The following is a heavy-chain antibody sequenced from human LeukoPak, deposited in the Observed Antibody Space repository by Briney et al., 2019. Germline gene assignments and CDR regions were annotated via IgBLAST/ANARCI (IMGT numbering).Heavy chain of an antibody. CDR3: ARVGGMTAETTRWFDP. V-gene: IGHV4-4*02. D-gene: IGHD4-11*01. CDR2: VHLDGRT. CDR1: GGSVSSTNW. Sequence: SETLSLTCGVSGGSVSSTNWWTWIRQPPGKGLEWIGEVHLDGRTNFNPSLKSRLTMSVDLSENHVSLKLSSVTAADTAVYYSARVGGMTAETTRWFDPWGQGTLVTVSS. J-gene: IGHJ5*02.